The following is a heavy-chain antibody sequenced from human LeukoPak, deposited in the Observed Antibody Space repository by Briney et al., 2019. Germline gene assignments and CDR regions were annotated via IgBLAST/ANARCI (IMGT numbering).Heavy chain of an antibody. J-gene: IGHJ4*02. V-gene: IGHV3-23*01. Sequence: GGSLRLSCTASGFTFSSYAMTWVRQAPGKGLEWVSSISGSGAKTYYADSVKDRITISRDNSKNTLYLQMDSLGAGDTALYYCAKDRQDVVVTAIRFDSWGQGTLVTVSS. CDR2: ISGSGAKT. CDR1: GFTFSSYA. CDR3: AKDRQDVVVTAIRFDS. D-gene: IGHD2-21*02.